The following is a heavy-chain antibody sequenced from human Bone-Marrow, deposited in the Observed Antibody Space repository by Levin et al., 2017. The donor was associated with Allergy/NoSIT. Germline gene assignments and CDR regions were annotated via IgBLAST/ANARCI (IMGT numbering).Heavy chain of an antibody. CDR1: GYIFSNYW. V-gene: IGHV5-51*01. CDR2: IYPGDSDT. Sequence: PGESLKISCKGSGYIFSNYWIGWVRQMPGKGLEWMGIIYPGDSDTRHSPSFQGQVSISVDRSVSTAYLQWGSLKASDTAMYYCARPAIASRPCFDGAWGFDVWGPGTMVTVSS. J-gene: IGHJ3*01. D-gene: IGHD6-6*01. CDR3: ARPAIASRPCFDGAWGFDV.